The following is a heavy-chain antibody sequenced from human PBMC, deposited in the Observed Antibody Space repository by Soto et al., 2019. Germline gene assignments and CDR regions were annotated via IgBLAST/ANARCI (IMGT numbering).Heavy chain of an antibody. CDR1: GGSMRGYH. D-gene: IGHD2-2*01. J-gene: IGHJ4*02. CDR2: LHNSGNP. Sequence: SETLSLTCSISGGSMRGYHWNWIRQTPGKGVEWIGYLHNSGNPTYSSSLKSRVTISVDMSENQSSLKLTSVTAADTAVYYCARVPDYWGQGILVTVSS. V-gene: IGHV4-59*01. CDR3: ARVPDY.